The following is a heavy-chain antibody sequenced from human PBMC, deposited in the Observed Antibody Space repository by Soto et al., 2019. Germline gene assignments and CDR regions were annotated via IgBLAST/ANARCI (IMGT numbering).Heavy chain of an antibody. CDR2: SRNKANSYIT. Sequence: GGSLRLSCAASGFTFSDYHMDWVRQAPGKGLEWVGRSRNKANSYITEIAASVRGRFSISRDASKNSLYLQMNSLKTEDTAVYYCASATWFRPYYFDSWGQGTLVTVSS. CDR3: ASATWFRPYYFDS. D-gene: IGHD3-16*01. V-gene: IGHV3-72*01. CDR1: GFTFSDYH. J-gene: IGHJ4*02.